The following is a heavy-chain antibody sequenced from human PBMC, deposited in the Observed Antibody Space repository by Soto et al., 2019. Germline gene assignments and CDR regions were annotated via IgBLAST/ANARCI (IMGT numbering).Heavy chain of an antibody. J-gene: IGHJ5*02. V-gene: IGHV4-59*01. D-gene: IGHD6-6*01. CDR1: GGSISSYY. CDR2: IYYSGST. Sequence: SETLSLTCTVAGGSISSYYWSWIRQPPGKGLEWIGYIYYSGSTNYNPSLKSRVTISADTSKNQFSLKLSSVTAADTAVYYCARLIAARPGWFDPWGQGTLVTVS. CDR3: ARLIAARPGWFDP.